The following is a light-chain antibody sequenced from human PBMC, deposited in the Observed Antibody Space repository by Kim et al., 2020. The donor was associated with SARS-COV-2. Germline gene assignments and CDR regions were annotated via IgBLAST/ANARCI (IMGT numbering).Light chain of an antibody. V-gene: IGLV10-54*01. CDR2: RNN. CDR3: SAWDSSLSNWV. Sequence: QAGLTQPPSVYKGLRQTATLTCTGNSNNVGNQGAAWLQQHQGHPPKLLSYRNNNRPSGISERLSASRSGNTASLTITGLQPEDEADYYCSAWDSSLSNWVFGGGTQLTVL. CDR1: SNNVGNQG. J-gene: IGLJ3*02.